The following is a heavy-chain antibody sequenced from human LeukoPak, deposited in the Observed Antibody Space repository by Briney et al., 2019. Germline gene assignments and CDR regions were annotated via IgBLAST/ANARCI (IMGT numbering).Heavy chain of an antibody. V-gene: IGHV4-34*01. Sequence: SETLSLTCAVYGGSFSGYYWSWIRQPPGKGLEWIGEINHSGSTNYNPSLKSRVTISVDTSKNQFSLKLSSATAADTAVYYCAREISDYWGQGTLVTVSS. CDR2: INHSGST. CDR1: GGSFSGYY. J-gene: IGHJ4*02. CDR3: AREISDY.